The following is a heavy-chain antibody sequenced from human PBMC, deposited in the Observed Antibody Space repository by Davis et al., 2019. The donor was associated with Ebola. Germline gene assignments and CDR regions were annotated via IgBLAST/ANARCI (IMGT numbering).Heavy chain of an antibody. V-gene: IGHV3-74*01. CDR1: GFTFISYW. CDR3: AREMAVTTLIYIDVFDV. J-gene: IGHJ3*01. D-gene: IGHD1-1*01. Sequence: HTGGSLRLSCATSGFTFISYWMHWVRQVPGKGLVWVSRINIDGSSTIYADSVEGRFTISRDNAKNSLYLQMNSLRVEDTAVYYCAREMAVTTLIYIDVFDVWGPGTMVTVSS. CDR2: INIDGSST.